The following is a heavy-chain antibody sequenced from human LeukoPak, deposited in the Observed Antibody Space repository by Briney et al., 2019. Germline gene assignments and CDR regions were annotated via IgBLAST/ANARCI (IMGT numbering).Heavy chain of an antibody. Sequence: SETLSLTCTVSGGSIGSSTCYWGWIRQPPGKGLEWIGNIYYGGSTYYNPSLKSRVTISVDTSKNQFSLKLSSVTAADTAVFYCARYYRNGPLDYWGQGTLVTVP. CDR2: IYYGGST. D-gene: IGHD1-26*01. CDR1: GGSIGSSTCY. J-gene: IGHJ4*02. V-gene: IGHV4-39*01. CDR3: ARYYRNGPLDY.